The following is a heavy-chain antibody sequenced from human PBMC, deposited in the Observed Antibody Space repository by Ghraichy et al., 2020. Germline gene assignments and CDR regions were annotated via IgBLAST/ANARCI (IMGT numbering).Heavy chain of an antibody. D-gene: IGHD1-26*01. V-gene: IGHV3-30*18. J-gene: IGHJ3*02. CDR2: ISYDGSNK. CDR1: GFTFSSYG. Sequence: GGSLRLSCAASGFTFSSYGMHWVRQAPGKGLEWVAIISYDGSNKYYADSVKGRFTISRDNSKNTLYLQMNSLRAEDTAVYYCAKEVEEWELRAFDIWGQGTMVTVSS. CDR3: AKEVEEWELRAFDI.